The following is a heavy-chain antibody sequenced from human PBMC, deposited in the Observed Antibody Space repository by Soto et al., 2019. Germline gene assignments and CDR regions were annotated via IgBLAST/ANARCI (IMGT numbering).Heavy chain of an antibody. D-gene: IGHD4-4*01. CDR2: INHSGST. CDR1: GGSFSGYY. J-gene: IGHJ4*02. CDR3: ARSPGTYNFDY. V-gene: IGHV4-34*01. Sequence: SETLSLTCAVYGGSFSGYYWSWIRQPPGKGLEWIGEINHSGSTNYNPSLKSRVTISVDTSKNQFSLKLSSVTAADTAVYYCARSPGTYNFDYWGQGTLVTVSS.